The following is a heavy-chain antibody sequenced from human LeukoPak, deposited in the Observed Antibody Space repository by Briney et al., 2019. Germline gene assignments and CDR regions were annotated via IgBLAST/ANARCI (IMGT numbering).Heavy chain of an antibody. CDR3: AREEVRYFDWSLVSFGMDV. CDR2: SRISGNSI. D-gene: IGHD3-9*01. V-gene: IGHV3-11*01. Sequence: GGSLRLSCVASGFTFSDYHMNWIRQAPGKGLEWVSSSRISGNSINYDDSVRGRFTISRDNAKNSLYLEMNDLRAEDTAVYYCAREEVRYFDWSLVSFGMDVWGQGTTVAVSS. CDR1: GFTFSDYH. J-gene: IGHJ6*02.